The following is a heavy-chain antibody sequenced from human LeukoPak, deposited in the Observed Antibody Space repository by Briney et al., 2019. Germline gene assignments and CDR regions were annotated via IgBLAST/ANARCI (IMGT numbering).Heavy chain of an antibody. J-gene: IGHJ5*02. CDR1: GYTFTSYG. D-gene: IGHD6-19*01. CDR3: AGRFIAVAGTGTWFDP. Sequence: ASVKVSCKASGYTFTSYGISWVRQAPGQGLEWMGWISAYSGNTNYAQKLQGRVTTTTDTSTSTAYMELRSLRSDDTAVYYCAGRFIAVAGTGTWFDPWGQGTLVTVSS. V-gene: IGHV1-18*01. CDR2: ISAYSGNT.